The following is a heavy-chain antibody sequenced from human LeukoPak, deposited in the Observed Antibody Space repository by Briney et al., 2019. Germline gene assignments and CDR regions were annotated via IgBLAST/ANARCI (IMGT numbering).Heavy chain of an antibody. V-gene: IGHV3-33*01. J-gene: IGHJ4*02. CDR3: ARVMRQQLVLIDY. CDR2: IWYDGSNK. Sequence: PGRSLRLSCAASGFTFSSYGMHWVRQAPGKGLEWVAVIWYDGSNKYYADSVKGRFTISRDNSKNTLYLQMYSLRAEDTAVYYCARVMRQQLVLIDYWGQGTLVTVSS. CDR1: GFTFSSYG. D-gene: IGHD6-13*01.